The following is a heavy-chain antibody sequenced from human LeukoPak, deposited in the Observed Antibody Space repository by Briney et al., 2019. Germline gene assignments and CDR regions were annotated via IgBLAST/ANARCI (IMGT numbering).Heavy chain of an antibody. Sequence: GGSLRLSCAASGFTFSSYAMSWVRQAPGKGLEWVSAISGSGGSTYYADSVKGRFTISRDSSKNTLYLQMNSLRAEDTAVYYCAKDFAQCTVTTPVFDYWGQGTLVTVSS. J-gene: IGHJ4*02. V-gene: IGHV3-23*01. CDR2: ISGSGGST. CDR3: AKDFAQCTVTTPVFDY. D-gene: IGHD4-11*01. CDR1: GFTFSSYA.